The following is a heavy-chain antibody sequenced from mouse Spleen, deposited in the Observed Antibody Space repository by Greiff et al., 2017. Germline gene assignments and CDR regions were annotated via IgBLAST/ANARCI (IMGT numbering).Heavy chain of an antibody. CDR1: GFTFSDYY. Sequence: DVMLVESEGGLVQPGSSMKLSCTASGFTFSDYYMAWVRQVPEKGLEWVANINYDGSSTYYLDSLKSRFIISRDNAKNILYLQMSSLKSEDTATYYCARNYYDGSYWYFDVWGAGTTVTVSS. CDR3: ARNYYDGSYWYFDV. CDR2: INYDGSST. V-gene: IGHV5-16*01. J-gene: IGHJ1*01. D-gene: IGHD1-1*01.